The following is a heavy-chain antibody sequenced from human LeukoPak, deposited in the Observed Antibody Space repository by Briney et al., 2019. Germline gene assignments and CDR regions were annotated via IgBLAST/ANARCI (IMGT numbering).Heavy chain of an antibody. CDR2: IKSKTDGGTT. CDR1: GFTFSNAW. Sequence: GGSLRLSCAASGFTFSNAWMSWVRQAPGKGLEWVGRIKSKTDGGTTDHAAPVKGRFTISRDDSKNTLYLQMNSLKTEDTAVYYCTTDLQVGWSPWDYWGQGTLVTVSS. V-gene: IGHV3-15*01. J-gene: IGHJ4*02. D-gene: IGHD2-15*01. CDR3: TTDLQVGWSPWDY.